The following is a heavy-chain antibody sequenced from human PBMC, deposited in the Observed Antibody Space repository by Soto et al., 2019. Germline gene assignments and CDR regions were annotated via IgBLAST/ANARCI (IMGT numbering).Heavy chain of an antibody. V-gene: IGHV4-31*03. CDR2: IYYSGST. CDR3: ARGGYCSGGSCYSGNWFDP. CDR1: GGSISSGGYY. Sequence: PSVTMSLTCTVSGGSISSGGYYWSWIRQHPGKGLEWIGYIYYSGSTYYNPSLKSRVTISVDTSKNQFSLKLSSVTAADTAVYYCARGGYCSGGSCYSGNWFDPWGQGTLVTVSS. D-gene: IGHD2-15*01. J-gene: IGHJ5*02.